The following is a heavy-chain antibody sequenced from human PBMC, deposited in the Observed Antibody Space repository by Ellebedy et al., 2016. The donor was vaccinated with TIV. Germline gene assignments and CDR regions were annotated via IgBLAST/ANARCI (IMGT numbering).Heavy chain of an antibody. CDR1: GGSISSGDYY. Sequence: MPSETLSLTCTVSGGSISSGDYYWSWIRQHPGKGLEWIGFIYDSGSTYYNPSLKSLLTISVDTSKNQFSLKLSSVTAADTAVYYCARSTTVTTASYEYWGQGTLVTVPS. CDR2: IYDSGST. D-gene: IGHD4-17*01. CDR3: ARSTTVTTASYEY. J-gene: IGHJ4*02. V-gene: IGHV4-31*01.